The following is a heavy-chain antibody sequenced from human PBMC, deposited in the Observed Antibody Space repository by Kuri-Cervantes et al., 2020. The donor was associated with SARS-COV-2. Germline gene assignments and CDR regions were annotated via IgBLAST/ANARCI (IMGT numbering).Heavy chain of an antibody. D-gene: IGHD2-15*01. V-gene: IGHV5-51*01. CDR1: GYSFTSYW. CDR2: IYPGDSDT. J-gene: IGHJ6*02. Sequence: KVSCKGSGYSFTSYWIGWVRQMPGKGLEWMGIIYPGDSDTRYSPPFQGQVTISADKSISTAYLQWSSLKASDTAMYYCARSAAPPALYYGMDVWGQGTTVTVSS. CDR3: ARSAAPPALYYGMDV.